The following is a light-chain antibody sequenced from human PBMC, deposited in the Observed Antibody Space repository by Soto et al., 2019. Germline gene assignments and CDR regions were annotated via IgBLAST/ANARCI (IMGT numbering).Light chain of an antibody. V-gene: IGLV4-69*01. Sequence: QPVLTQSPSASASLGASVKLTCTLSSGHSSYAIAWHQQQPEKGPRYLMKLYSDGSHSKGDGIPDRFSGSSSGAERYLTISSLQSEDEADYYCQIWGTGTYVVFGGGTKLTVL. CDR2: LYSDGSH. J-gene: IGLJ2*01. CDR1: SGHSSYA. CDR3: QIWGTGTYVV.